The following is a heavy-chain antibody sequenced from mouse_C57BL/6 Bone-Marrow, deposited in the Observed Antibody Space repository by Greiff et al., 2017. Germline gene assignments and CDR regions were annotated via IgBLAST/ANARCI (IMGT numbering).Heavy chain of an antibody. CDR3: ATTGTEWFAY. V-gene: IGHV1-54*01. CDR1: GYAFTNYL. CDR2: INPGSGGT. Sequence: QVQLQQSGAELVRPGTSVKVSCKASGYAFTNYLIEWVKQRPGQGLEWIGVINPGSGGTNYNEKFKGKATLTADKSSSTAYMQLSSLTSEDSVFYFCATTGTEWFAYWGQGTLVTVSA. D-gene: IGHD4-1*02. J-gene: IGHJ3*01.